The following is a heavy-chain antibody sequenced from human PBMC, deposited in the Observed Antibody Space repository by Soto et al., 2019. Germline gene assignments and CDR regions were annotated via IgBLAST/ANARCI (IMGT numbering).Heavy chain of an antibody. CDR1: GYTFTGYY. V-gene: IGHV1-2*02. J-gene: IGHJ4*02. CDR2: INPNSGGT. Sequence: GASVKVSCKASGYTFTGYYMHWVRQAPGQGLEWMGWINPNSGGTNYAQKFQGRVTMTRDTSISTAYMELSRLRSDDTAVYYCARARYCSSTSCYNRRAGQQLVKGDFLDYWGQGTLVTVSS. D-gene: IGHD2-2*02. CDR3: ARARYCSSTSCYNRRAGQQLVKGDFLDY.